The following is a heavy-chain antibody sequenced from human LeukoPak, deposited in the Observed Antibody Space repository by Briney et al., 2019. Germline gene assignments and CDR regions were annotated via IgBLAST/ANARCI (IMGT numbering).Heavy chain of an antibody. J-gene: IGHJ6*03. CDR1: GGSISSSSYY. D-gene: IGHD1-26*01. Sequence: SETLSLTCTVSGGSISSSSYYWGWIRQPPGKGLEWIGSISYSGSTYYNPSLKSRVTISVDKSKNQFSLKLSSVTAADTAVYYCARMTGVGYYYYYYMDVWGKGTTVTVSS. V-gene: IGHV4-39*07. CDR3: ARMTGVGYYYYYYMDV. CDR2: ISYSGST.